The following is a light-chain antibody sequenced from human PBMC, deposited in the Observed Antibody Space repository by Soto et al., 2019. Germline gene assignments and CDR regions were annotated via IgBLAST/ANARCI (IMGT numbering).Light chain of an antibody. CDR2: AAS. J-gene: IGKJ3*01. CDR1: QSISNF. CDR3: QKYDSAPFT. Sequence: DIQMTQSLSSLSASVGDRLTITCRASQSISNFLVWYQQKPGKVPKVLIYAASTLQSGVPSRFSGSGSGTDVTLTISSLQPEDVASYYCQKYDSAPFTFGPGTKVDIK. V-gene: IGKV1-27*01.